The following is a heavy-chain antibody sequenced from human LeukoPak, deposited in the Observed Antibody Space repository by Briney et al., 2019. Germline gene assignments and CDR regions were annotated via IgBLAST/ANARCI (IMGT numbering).Heavy chain of an antibody. CDR2: ISGSGGST. CDR1: GFTFSSYA. J-gene: IGHJ1*01. V-gene: IGHV3-23*01. D-gene: IGHD1-26*01. Sequence: GGSLRLSCAASGFTFSSYAMSWVRQAPGKGLEWVSAISGSGGSTYYADSVKGRFTISRDNAKNSLYLQMNSLRAEDTAVYYCARGTGSYYGYFQPWGQGTLVTVSS. CDR3: ARGTGSYYGYFQP.